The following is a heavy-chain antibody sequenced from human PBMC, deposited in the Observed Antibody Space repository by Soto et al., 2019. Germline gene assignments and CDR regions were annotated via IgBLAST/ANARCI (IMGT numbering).Heavy chain of an antibody. J-gene: IGHJ5*02. Sequence: LETMSLTCTVSGGSISSYYWRWIRQPPGKGLERIGYIYYSGSTNYNPSLKSRVTISVDTSKNQFSLKLSSVTAADTAVYYCARGSRTFDPWGQGTLVTVSS. CDR1: GGSISSYY. CDR3: ARGSRTFDP. CDR2: IYYSGST. V-gene: IGHV4-59*01.